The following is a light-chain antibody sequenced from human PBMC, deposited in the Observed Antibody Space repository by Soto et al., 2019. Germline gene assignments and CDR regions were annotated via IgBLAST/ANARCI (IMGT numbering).Light chain of an antibody. V-gene: IGKV3-15*01. Sequence: EIVMTHSPATLSVSPGERATLSCRASQSVSSNLAWYQQKPGQAPRLLIYGASTRATGIPARFSGSGSGTEFTLTISSMQSEDFAVYYCQQYNNWPKTLGQGTKVDIK. J-gene: IGKJ1*01. CDR1: QSVSSN. CDR2: GAS. CDR3: QQYNNWPKT.